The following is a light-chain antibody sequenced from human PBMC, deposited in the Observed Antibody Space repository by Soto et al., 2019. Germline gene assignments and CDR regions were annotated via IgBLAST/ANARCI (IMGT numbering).Light chain of an antibody. Sequence: QSALTQPASVSGSHGQSITISCTGTSSDVGGYNYVSWYQQHPGKAPKLILYDVNNRPSGVSDRFSGFKSGNTASLTISGLQVEDEADYYCSSYTSSTTDVFGTGTKVTVL. CDR3: SSYTSSTTDV. CDR2: DVN. CDR1: SSDVGGYNY. V-gene: IGLV2-14*01. J-gene: IGLJ1*01.